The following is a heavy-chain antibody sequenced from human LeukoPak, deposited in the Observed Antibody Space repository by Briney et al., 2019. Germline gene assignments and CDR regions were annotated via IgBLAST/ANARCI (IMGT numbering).Heavy chain of an antibody. D-gene: IGHD3-10*01. CDR1: GGSISSYY. CDR2: IYYSGST. Sequence: PLETLSLTCTVSGGSISSYYWSWIRQPPGKGLEWIGYIYYSGSTNYNPSLKSRVTISVDTSKNQFSLKLSSVTAADTAVYYCARDSGTDYYGSGSYHLDYWGQGTLVTVSS. J-gene: IGHJ4*02. CDR3: ARDSGTDYYGSGSYHLDY. V-gene: IGHV4-59*01.